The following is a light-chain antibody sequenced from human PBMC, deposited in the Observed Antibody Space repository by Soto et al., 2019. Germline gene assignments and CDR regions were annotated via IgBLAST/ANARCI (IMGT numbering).Light chain of an antibody. J-gene: IGLJ2*01. CDR2: EVS. CDR1: SSDVGGYNY. Sequence: QCALTQPASVSGSPGQSITISCTGTSSDVGGYNYVSWYQHHPGKAPKLMIYEVSNRPSGVSNRFSGSKSGNTASLTISGLQAEDEADYYCSSYTSSSTVVFGGGTKLTVL. CDR3: SSYTSSSTVV. V-gene: IGLV2-14*01.